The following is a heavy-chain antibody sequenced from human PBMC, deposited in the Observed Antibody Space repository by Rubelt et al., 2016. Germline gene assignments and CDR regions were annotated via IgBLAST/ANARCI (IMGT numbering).Heavy chain of an antibody. CDR2: IYYTGRS. Sequence: QLQLQESGPGLVKPSETLSLTCTVSGGSISSGAYYWTWIRQHPGKGLEWIGYIYYTGRSSHNPSLKSRITTAVDTAKNQFSLKLSSVTAADTAVYYCARDSTSFSMDYWGQGTLVTVSS. V-gene: IGHV4-31*03. J-gene: IGHJ4*02. CDR1: GGSISSGAYY. CDR3: ARDSTSFSMDY. D-gene: IGHD2-2*01.